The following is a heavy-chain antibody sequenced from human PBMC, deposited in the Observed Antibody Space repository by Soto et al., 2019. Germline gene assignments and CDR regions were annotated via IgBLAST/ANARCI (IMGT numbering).Heavy chain of an antibody. D-gene: IGHD6-13*01. J-gene: IGHJ4*02. V-gene: IGHV3-30-3*01. CDR2: ISYDGSNK. CDR3: ARGPYSTHYFDY. Sequence: GESLKISCAASGFTFSSYAMHWVRQAPGKGLEWVAVISYDGSNKYYADSVKGRFTISRDNSKNTLYLQMNSLRAEDTAVYYCARGPYSTHYFDYWGQGTLVTVSS. CDR1: GFTFSSYA.